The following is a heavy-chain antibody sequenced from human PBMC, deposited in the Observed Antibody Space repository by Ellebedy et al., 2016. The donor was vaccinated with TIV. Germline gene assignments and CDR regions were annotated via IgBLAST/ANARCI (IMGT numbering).Heavy chain of an antibody. J-gene: IGHJ4*02. Sequence: GESLKISCAASGFIFSNYWMSWVRQAPGKGLEWVANIKQDGSETYSVDSVKGRFTISRDNAKNSLYLQMNSLRADDTAVYYCAYTNVAVPGFFDYWGQGTLVTVSS. CDR2: IKQDGSET. CDR3: AYTNVAVPGFFDY. D-gene: IGHD6-19*01. V-gene: IGHV3-7*01. CDR1: GFIFSNYW.